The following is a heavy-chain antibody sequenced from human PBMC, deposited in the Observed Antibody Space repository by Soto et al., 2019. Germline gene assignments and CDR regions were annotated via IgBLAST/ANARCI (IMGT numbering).Heavy chain of an antibody. J-gene: IGHJ4*01. V-gene: IGHV3-66*01. CDR1: GFTFSSYA. CDR3: ARGSLY. Sequence: PGGSLRLSCAASGFTFSSYAMSWVRQAPGKGLECVSIIYSADNTFYVDSVKGRFIISRDNSKNTVYLQMNSLRADDTAVYYCARGSLYWGQGTLVTVS. CDR2: IYSADNT.